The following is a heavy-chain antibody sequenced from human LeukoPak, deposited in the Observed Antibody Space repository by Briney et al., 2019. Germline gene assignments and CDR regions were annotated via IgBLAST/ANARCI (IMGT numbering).Heavy chain of an antibody. Sequence: SETLSLTCTVSGGSISSSSYYWGWIRQPPGKGLEWIGSIYYSVSTYYNPSLQSRVTISVDTSKNQFSLKLSSVTAADTAVYYCARRELYSSSWYDYWGQGTLVTVSS. CDR1: GGSISSSSYY. CDR2: IYYSVST. D-gene: IGHD6-13*01. CDR3: ARRELYSSSWYDY. J-gene: IGHJ4*02. V-gene: IGHV4-39*01.